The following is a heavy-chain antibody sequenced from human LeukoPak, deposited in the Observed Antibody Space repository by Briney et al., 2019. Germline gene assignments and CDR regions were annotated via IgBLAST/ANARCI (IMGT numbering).Heavy chain of an antibody. V-gene: IGHV4-39*07. D-gene: IGHD2-15*01. J-gene: IGHJ3*02. CDR2: IYYSGST. CDR3: ARDPAQSYCSGGSCYPGDAFDI. Sequence: SETLSLTCTVSGGSISSSSYYWGWIRQPPGKGLEWIGSIYYSGSTYYNPSLKSRVTISVDTSKNQFSLKLSSVTAADTAVYYCARDPAQSYCSGGSCYPGDAFDIWGQGTMVTVSS. CDR1: GGSISSSSYY.